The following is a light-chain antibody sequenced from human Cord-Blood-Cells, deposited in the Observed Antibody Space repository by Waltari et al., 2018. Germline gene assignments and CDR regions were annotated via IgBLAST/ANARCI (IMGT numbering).Light chain of an antibody. CDR1: STHVGGYNY. CDR3: SSYTSSNTWV. CDR2: DVS. V-gene: IGLV2-14*03. J-gene: IGLJ3*02. Sequence: QSALTQPASVSGSPGQSITISCTGTSTHVGGYNYVSWYQQHPGKAPKLMIYDVSNRPSGVSNRFSGSKSGNTASLTISGLQAEDEADYYCSSYTSSNTWVFGGGTKLTVL.